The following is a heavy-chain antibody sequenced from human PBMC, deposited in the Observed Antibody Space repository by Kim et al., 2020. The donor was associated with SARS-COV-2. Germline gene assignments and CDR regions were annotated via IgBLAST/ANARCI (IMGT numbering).Heavy chain of an antibody. D-gene: IGHD3-9*01. V-gene: IGHV3-15*01. CDR1: GFTFSNAW. J-gene: IGHJ6*02. CDR2: IKSKTDGGTT. CDR3: TPGILTGYYPSYGMDV. Sequence: GGSLRLSCAASGFTFSNAWMSWVRQAPGKGLEWVGRIKSKTDGGTTDYAAPVKGRFTISRDDSKNTLYLQMNSLKTEDTAMYYCTPGILTGYYPSYGMDVWGQGTTVTVSS.